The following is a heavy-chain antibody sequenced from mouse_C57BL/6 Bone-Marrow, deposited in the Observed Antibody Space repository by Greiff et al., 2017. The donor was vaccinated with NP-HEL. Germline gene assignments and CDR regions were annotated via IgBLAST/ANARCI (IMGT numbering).Heavy chain of an antibody. CDR1: GYTFTSYG. CDR2: IYPRCGNT. CDR3: ATLLLL. V-gene: IGHV1-81*01. J-gene: IGHJ2*01. D-gene: IGHD1-1*01. Sequence: VKLMESGAELARPGASVKLSCKASGYTFTSYGISWVKQRTGQGLEWIGEIYPRCGNTYYNEKFKGKATLTADKSSSTAYMELRSLTSEDSAVYFCATLLLLWGQGTTLTVSS.